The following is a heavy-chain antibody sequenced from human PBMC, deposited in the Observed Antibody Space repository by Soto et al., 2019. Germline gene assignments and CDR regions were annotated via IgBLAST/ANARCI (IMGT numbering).Heavy chain of an antibody. V-gene: IGHV1-18*04. D-gene: IGHD6-13*01. CDR1: GYIFSRYG. J-gene: IGHJ6*02. Sequence: QVQLVQSGPEVRKPGASVKVSCKASGYIFSRYGISWVRQAPGQGLEWMAWISGYNGNTKFGERVQGRVNVTTDTSTSTAYMELRSLRSDDTAVYYCAREAAAERNYYVLDVWGQGTTVIVSS. CDR3: AREAAAERNYYVLDV. CDR2: ISGYNGNT.